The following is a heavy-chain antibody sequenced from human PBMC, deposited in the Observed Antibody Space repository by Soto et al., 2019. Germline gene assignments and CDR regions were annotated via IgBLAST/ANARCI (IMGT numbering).Heavy chain of an antibody. Sequence: QVQLQQWGAGLLKPSETLSLTCAVYGGSFSGYSWTWIRQSPGKGLEWIGQINHSGSTTYNPSLXSRVTISLATSXTXFXXELSAVTAADTALYYCARGLFRENYYSGGWYYFDYWGQGTLVTVSS. CDR2: INHSGST. V-gene: IGHV4-34*01. CDR1: GGSFSGYS. D-gene: IGHD1-26*01. CDR3: ARGLFRENYYSGGWYYFDY. J-gene: IGHJ4*02.